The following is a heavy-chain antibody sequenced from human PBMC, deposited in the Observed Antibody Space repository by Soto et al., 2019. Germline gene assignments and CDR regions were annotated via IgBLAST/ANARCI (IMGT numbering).Heavy chain of an antibody. Sequence: ASVKVSCKASGGTFSSYAISWVRQAPGQGLEWMGGIIPIFGTANYAQKFQGRVTITADESTSTAYMELSSLRSEDTAVYYCARVALRAGIFGVVITNYYFDYWGQGTLVTVSS. J-gene: IGHJ4*02. CDR2: IIPIFGTA. V-gene: IGHV1-69*13. CDR1: GGTFSSYA. CDR3: ARVALRAGIFGVVITNYYFDY. D-gene: IGHD3-3*01.